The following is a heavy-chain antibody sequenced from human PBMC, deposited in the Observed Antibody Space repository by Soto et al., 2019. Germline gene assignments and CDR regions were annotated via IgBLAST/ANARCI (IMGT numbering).Heavy chain of an antibody. J-gene: IGHJ4*02. V-gene: IGHV1-18*01. CDR2: ISAHNGNT. CDR1: VYAFTTYG. Sequence: QVHLVQSGAEVKKPGASVKVSCKGSVYAFTTYGITWVRQAPGQGLEWMGWISAHNGNTNYAQKLQGRVTVTRDTSTSTAYMELRSLRPDDTAVYYCARGRYGDYWGQGALVTVSS. CDR3: ARGRYGDY. D-gene: IGHD1-1*01.